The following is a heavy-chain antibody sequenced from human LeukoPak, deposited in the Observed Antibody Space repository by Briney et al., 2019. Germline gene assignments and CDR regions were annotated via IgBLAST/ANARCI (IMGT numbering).Heavy chain of an antibody. V-gene: IGHV1-2*02. D-gene: IGHD6-13*01. J-gene: IGHJ5*02. CDR2: INPNSGGT. CDR1: GYTFTGYY. CDR3: ARDSIAAALWWFDP. Sequence: ASVKVSCKASGYTFTGYYMHWVRQAPGQGLEWMGWINPNSGGTNYAQKFQGRVTMTRDTSISTAYMELSRLRSDDTAVYYCARDSIAAALWWFDPWGQGTLVTVSS.